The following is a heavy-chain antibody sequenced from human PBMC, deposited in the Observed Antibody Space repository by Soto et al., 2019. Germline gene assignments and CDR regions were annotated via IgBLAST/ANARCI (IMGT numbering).Heavy chain of an antibody. Sequence: ASVKVSCKASGGTFSSYAISWVRQAPGQGLEWMGGIIPIFGTANYAQKFQGRVTITADESTSTAYMELSSLRSEDTAVYYCARDNEVFGELLGPNWFDPWGQGTLVTVSS. J-gene: IGHJ5*02. CDR1: GGTFSSYA. CDR3: ARDNEVFGELLGPNWFDP. CDR2: IIPIFGTA. D-gene: IGHD3-10*02. V-gene: IGHV1-69*13.